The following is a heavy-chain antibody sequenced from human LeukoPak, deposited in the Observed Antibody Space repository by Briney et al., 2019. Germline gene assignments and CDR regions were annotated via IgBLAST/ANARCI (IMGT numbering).Heavy chain of an antibody. J-gene: IGHJ4*02. CDR2: IYYSGST. CDR3: ASYGGNSGTIDY. D-gene: IGHD4-23*01. V-gene: IGHV4-59*01. Sequence: RQPPXXXXXWIGYIYYSGSTNYNPSLKSRVTISVDTSKNQFSLKLSSVTAADTAVYYCASYGGNSGTIDYWGQGTLVTVSS.